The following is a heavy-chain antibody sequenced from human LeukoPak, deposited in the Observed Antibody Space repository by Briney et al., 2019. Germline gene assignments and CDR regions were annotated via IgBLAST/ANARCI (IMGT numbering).Heavy chain of an antibody. CDR1: GGSISSSSYY. D-gene: IGHD3-16*01. CDR2: IYYSGST. Sequence: SETLSLTCTVSGGSISSSSYYWGWLRQPPGKGLEWIGSIYYSGSTYYNPSLKSRVTISVDTSKNQFSLKLSSVTAADTAVYYCARGRYDYVWGSYIGYWGQGTLVTVSS. CDR3: ARGRYDYVWGSYIGY. V-gene: IGHV4-39*01. J-gene: IGHJ4*02.